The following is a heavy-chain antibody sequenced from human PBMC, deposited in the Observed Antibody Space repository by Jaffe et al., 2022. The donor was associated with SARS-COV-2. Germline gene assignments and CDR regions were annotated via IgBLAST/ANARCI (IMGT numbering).Heavy chain of an antibody. CDR1: GYTFTSYA. CDR2: INAGNGNT. J-gene: IGHJ4*02. D-gene: IGHD6-19*01. CDR3: ARDLEYSSGWNY. Sequence: QVQLVQSGAEVKKPGASVKVSCKASGYTFTSYAMHWVRQAPGQRLEWMGWINAGNGNTKYSQKFQGRVTITRDTSASTAYMELSSLRSEDTAVYYCARDLEYSSGWNYWGQGTLVTVSS. V-gene: IGHV1-3*01.